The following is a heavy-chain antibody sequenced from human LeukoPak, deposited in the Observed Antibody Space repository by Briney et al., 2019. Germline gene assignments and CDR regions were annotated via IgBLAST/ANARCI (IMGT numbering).Heavy chain of an antibody. CDR2: INPNSGGT. V-gene: IGHV1-2*02. D-gene: IGHD5-24*01. Sequence: ASAKVSCKASGYTFTGYYMHWVRQAPGQGLEWMGWINPNSGGTNYAQKFQGRVTMTRDTSISTAYMELSRLRSDDTAVYYCARAIQLLDAFDIWGQGTMVTVSS. CDR3: ARAIQLLDAFDI. J-gene: IGHJ3*02. CDR1: GYTFTGYY.